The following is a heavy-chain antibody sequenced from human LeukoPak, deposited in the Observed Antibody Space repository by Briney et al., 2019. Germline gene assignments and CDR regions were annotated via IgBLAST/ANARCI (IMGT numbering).Heavy chain of an antibody. Sequence: GGSLRLSCAASGFTFSNAWMSWVRQAPGKGLEWVGRIKSETDGGTTDYAAPVKGRFTISRDDSKNTLYLQMNSLKTEDTAVYYCTANYDYVWGSDYWGQGTLVTVSS. CDR2: IKSETDGGTT. J-gene: IGHJ4*02. D-gene: IGHD3-16*01. V-gene: IGHV3-15*01. CDR1: GFTFSNAW. CDR3: TANYDYVWGSDY.